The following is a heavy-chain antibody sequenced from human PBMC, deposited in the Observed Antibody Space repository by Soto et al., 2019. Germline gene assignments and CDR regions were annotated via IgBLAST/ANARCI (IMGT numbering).Heavy chain of an antibody. Sequence: ASVKVSCKASGYTFTSYDINWVRQATGQGLEWMGWMNPNSGNTGYAQKFQGRVTMTRNTSISTAYMELSSLRSEDTAVYYCARGGYCISTSCLYWFDPWGQGTLVTVSS. CDR1: GYTFTSYD. D-gene: IGHD2-2*01. CDR3: ARGGYCISTSCLYWFDP. J-gene: IGHJ5*02. CDR2: MNPNSGNT. V-gene: IGHV1-8*01.